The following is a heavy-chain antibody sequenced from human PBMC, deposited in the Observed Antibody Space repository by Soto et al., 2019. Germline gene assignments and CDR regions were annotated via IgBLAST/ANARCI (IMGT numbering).Heavy chain of an antibody. CDR2: IKSKTDGGTT. CDR1: GFTFSNAW. Sequence: EVQLVESGGGLVKPGGSLRLSCAASGFTFSNAWMSWVRQAPGKGLEWVGRIKSKTDGGTTDYAAPVKGRFTISRDDSKNTLYLQMNRLKTEDTAVYYCTTDYYDFWSGYYDAFDIWGQGTMVTVSS. V-gene: IGHV3-15*01. J-gene: IGHJ3*02. D-gene: IGHD3-3*01. CDR3: TTDYYDFWSGYYDAFDI.